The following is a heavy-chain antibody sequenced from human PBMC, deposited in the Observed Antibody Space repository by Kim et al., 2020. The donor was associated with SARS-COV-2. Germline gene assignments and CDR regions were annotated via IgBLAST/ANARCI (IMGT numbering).Heavy chain of an antibody. CDR3: ARVSSTSCYIPLCYYYGMAV. CDR2: IWYDGSNK. V-gene: IGHV3-33*01. Sequence: GGSLRLSCAASGFTFSSYGMHWVRQAPGKGLEWVAVIWYDGSNKYYADSVKGRFTISRDNSKNTLYLQMNSLRAEDTAVYYCARVSSTSCYIPLCYYYGMAVWGQGTTVTVSS. J-gene: IGHJ6*02. D-gene: IGHD2-2*02. CDR1: GFTFSSYG.